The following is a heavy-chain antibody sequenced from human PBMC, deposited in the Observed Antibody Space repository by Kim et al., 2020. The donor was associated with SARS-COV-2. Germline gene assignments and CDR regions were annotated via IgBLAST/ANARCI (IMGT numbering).Heavy chain of an antibody. CDR2: IYHTGSN. CDR1: GGSISTYY. V-gene: IGHV4-59*13. CDR3: ARDRNGGSSPYEF. J-gene: IGHJ4*02. D-gene: IGHD3-10*01. Sequence: SETLSLTCTVSGGSISTYYWAWVRQTPGKGLEWIGFIYHTGSNNYNPSLKSRMTMSVDPSKNQFSLELHSVTPADTAVYYCARDRNGGSSPYEFWGQGILVTVSS.